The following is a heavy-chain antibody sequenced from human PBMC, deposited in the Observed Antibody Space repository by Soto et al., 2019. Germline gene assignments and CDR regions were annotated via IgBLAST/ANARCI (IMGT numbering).Heavy chain of an antibody. CDR3: ARSPGIGYCSGGSCAYFDY. D-gene: IGHD2-15*01. V-gene: IGHV4-31*03. Sequence: SETLSLTCTVSGGSISSGGYYWSWIRQHPGKGLEWIGYIYYSGSTYYNPSLKSRVTISVDTSKNQFSLKLSSVTAADTAVYYCARSPGIGYCSGGSCAYFDYWGQGTLVTVSS. CDR1: GGSISSGGYY. J-gene: IGHJ4*02. CDR2: IYYSGST.